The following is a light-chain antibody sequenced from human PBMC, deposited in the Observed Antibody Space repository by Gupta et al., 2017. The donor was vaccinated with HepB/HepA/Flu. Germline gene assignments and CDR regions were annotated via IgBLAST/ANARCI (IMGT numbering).Light chain of an antibody. J-gene: IGLJ2*01. Sequence: SVLTQPPSASGTPGQTVTISCSGSSSNIGSKTVSAYQQLRGTAPKLLIYSNNQRTSGVPDRFSGSKSGTSASLGISGLQSADEADYYCAAWDDSLNGVVFGGGTKLTVL. CDR2: SNN. CDR3: AAWDDSLNGVV. V-gene: IGLV1-44*01. CDR1: SSNIGSKT.